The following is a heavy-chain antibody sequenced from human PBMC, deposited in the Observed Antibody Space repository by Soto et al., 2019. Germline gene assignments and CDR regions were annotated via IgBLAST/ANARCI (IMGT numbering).Heavy chain of an antibody. Sequence: SETLSLTCTVSGGSISSGGYYWSWIRQHPGKGLEWIGYIYYSGSTYYNPSLKSRVTISVDTSKNQFSLKLSSVTAADTAVYYCAREARNKHCTNGVCYQNWFDPWGQGTLVTVSS. CDR1: GGSISSGGYY. CDR2: IYYSGST. D-gene: IGHD2-8*01. V-gene: IGHV4-31*03. J-gene: IGHJ5*02. CDR3: AREARNKHCTNGVCYQNWFDP.